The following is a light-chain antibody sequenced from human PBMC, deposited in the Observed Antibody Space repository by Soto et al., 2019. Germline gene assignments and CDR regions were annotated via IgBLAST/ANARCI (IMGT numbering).Light chain of an antibody. Sequence: QSVLTQPPSVSGAPGQRVTISCTGSSSNIGAGYNVHWYQQLPGTAPKLLIYGNNNRPSGVPDRFSGSKSGTSASLVITGLQAEDEADYYCQSFDSSLSASVFGGGTKVTVI. CDR2: GNN. V-gene: IGLV1-40*01. J-gene: IGLJ2*01. CDR1: SSNIGAGYN. CDR3: QSFDSSLSASV.